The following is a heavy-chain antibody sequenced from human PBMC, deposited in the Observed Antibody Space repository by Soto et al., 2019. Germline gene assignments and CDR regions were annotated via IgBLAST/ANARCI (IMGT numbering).Heavy chain of an antibody. CDR2: INPSGGST. J-gene: IGHJ3*02. CDR1: GYTFTSYY. D-gene: IGHD1-26*01. CDR3: ARAPTVGATRGAFDI. V-gene: IGHV1-46*01. Sequence: ASVKVSCKASGYTFTSYYMHWVRQAPGQGLEWMGIINPSGGSTSYAQKFQGRVTMTRDTSTSTVYMELSSLRSEDTAVYYCARAPTVGATRGAFDIWGQGTMVTVSS.